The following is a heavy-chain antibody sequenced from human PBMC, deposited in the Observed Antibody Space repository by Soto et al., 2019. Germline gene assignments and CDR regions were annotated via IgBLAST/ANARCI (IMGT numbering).Heavy chain of an antibody. Sequence: QAHLVESGGGLVKPGGSLRLSCAASGFTFSDYYMTWIRQVPGKGLEWISYISGTRSSIHTNYAGSVRGRFTISRDNAQNLLFLQMNSLRSEDTAIYFCAKEIFTGSGAAFDVWGQGTVVTVSS. J-gene: IGHJ3*01. CDR3: AKEIFTGSGAAFDV. V-gene: IGHV3-11*06. D-gene: IGHD1-26*01. CDR2: ISGTRSSIHT. CDR1: GFTFSDYY.